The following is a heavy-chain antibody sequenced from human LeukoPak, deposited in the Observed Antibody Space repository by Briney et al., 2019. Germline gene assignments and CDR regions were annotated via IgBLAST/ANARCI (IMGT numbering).Heavy chain of an antibody. J-gene: IGHJ3*02. D-gene: IGHD3-3*01. CDR3: ARVPFYDFWSGALGAFDI. CDR2: INWNGGST. CDR1: GFTFDDYG. V-gene: IGHV3-20*04. Sequence: GGSLRLSCAASGFTFDDYGMSWVRQAPGKGLEWVSGINWNGGSTGYADSVKGRITISRDNAKNSLYLQMNSLRAEDTALYYCARVPFYDFWSGALGAFDIWGQGTMVTVSS.